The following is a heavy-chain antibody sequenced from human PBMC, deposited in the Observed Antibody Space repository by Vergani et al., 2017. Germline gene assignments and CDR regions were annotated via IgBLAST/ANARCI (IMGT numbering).Heavy chain of an antibody. V-gene: IGHV3-53*01. J-gene: IGHJ6*03. Sequence: EVQLVESGGGLIQPGGSLRLSCAASGFTVSSNYMSWVRQAPGKGLEWVSVIYSGGSTNYADSVKGRFTISRDNSKNTLYLQMNSLRAEDPAVYYCARVVYYSSYYYYDMDVWGKGTTVTVSS. CDR1: GFTVSSNY. CDR3: ARVVYYSSYYYYDMDV. CDR2: IYSGGST. D-gene: IGHD4-11*01.